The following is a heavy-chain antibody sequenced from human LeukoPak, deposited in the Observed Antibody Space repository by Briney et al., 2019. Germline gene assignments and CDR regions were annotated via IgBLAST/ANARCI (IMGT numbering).Heavy chain of an antibody. CDR1: GGSSSGYY. V-gene: IGHV4-34*01. D-gene: IGHD6-19*01. Sequence: SETLSLTCAVYGGSSSGYYWSWIRQPPGKGLEWIGEINHSGSTNYNPSLKSRVTISVDTSKNQFSLKLSSVTAADTAVYYCASLAVAGLSEGYWGQGTLVIVSS. CDR2: INHSGST. CDR3: ASLAVAGLSEGY. J-gene: IGHJ4*02.